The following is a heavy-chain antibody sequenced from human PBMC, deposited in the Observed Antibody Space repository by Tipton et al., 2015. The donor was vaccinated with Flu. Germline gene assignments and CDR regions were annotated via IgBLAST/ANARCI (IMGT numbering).Heavy chain of an antibody. CDR2: IYYSGST. CDR3: ERALQNYFDY. V-gene: IGHV4-31*03. J-gene: IGHJ4*02. CDR1: GGSISSGGYY. Sequence: TLSLTCTVSGGSISSGGYYWSWIRQHPGEGLEWIGYIYYSGSTYYNPSLKSRVTISIDTYKNQFSLELSSVTAADTAVYYCERALQNYFDYWGQGTLVTVSS.